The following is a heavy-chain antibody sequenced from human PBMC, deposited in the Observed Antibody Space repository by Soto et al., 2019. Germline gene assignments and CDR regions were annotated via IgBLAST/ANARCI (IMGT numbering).Heavy chain of an antibody. CDR3: AKDRAEDIVVVVAADY. CDR2: ISYDGSNK. Sequence: GGSLRLSCAASGFTFSSYAMHWVRQAPGKGLEWVAVISYDGSNKYYADSVKGRFTISRDNSKNTLYLQMNSLRAEDTAVYYCAKDRAEDIVVVVAADYWGQGTLVTVSS. CDR1: GFTFSSYA. V-gene: IGHV3-30*04. J-gene: IGHJ4*02. D-gene: IGHD2-15*01.